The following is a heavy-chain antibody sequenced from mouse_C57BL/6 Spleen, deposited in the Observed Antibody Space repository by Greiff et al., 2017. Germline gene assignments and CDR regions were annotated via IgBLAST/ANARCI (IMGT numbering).Heavy chain of an antibody. CDR1: GYTFTDYE. V-gene: IGHV1-15*01. J-gene: IGHJ2*01. Sequence: QVQLQQSGAELVRPGASVTLSCKASGYTFTDYEMHWVKQTPVHGLEWIGAIDPETGGTAYNQKFKGKAILTADKSSSTAYMELRSLTSEDSAVYYCTRRVVTGHYFDYWGQGTTLTVSS. D-gene: IGHD1-1*02. CDR3: TRRVVTGHYFDY. CDR2: IDPETGGT.